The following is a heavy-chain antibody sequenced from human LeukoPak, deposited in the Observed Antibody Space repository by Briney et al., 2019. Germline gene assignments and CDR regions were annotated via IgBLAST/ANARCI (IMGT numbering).Heavy chain of an antibody. J-gene: IGHJ6*03. CDR1: GFTFSSYW. Sequence: PGGSLRLSCAASGFTFSSYWMHWVRQAPGKGLEWVSSISSSGNYIYYADSVKGRFTFSRDNAKNSLYLQMNSLRAEDTAVYYCASTGDKLVVAANYYMDVWGKGTTVTVSS. D-gene: IGHD2-15*01. CDR2: ISSSGNYI. CDR3: ASTGDKLVVAANYYMDV. V-gene: IGHV3-21*01.